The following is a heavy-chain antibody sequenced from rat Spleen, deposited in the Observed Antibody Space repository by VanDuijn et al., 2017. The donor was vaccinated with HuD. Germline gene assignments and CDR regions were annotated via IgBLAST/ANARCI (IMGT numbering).Heavy chain of an antibody. CDR1: GFTFSGYW. CDR2: ISPDGGST. CDR3: TRGTTADYFDY. Sequence: EVQLVETGGGLVQPGRSLKLSCVASGFTFSGYWIYWIRQAPGEGLEWVSSISPDGGSTYYPDSVKGRFTISRDNAKNTVYLQMNSLRSEDTATYYCTRGTTADYFDYWGQGVMVTVSS. D-gene: IGHD1-6*01. J-gene: IGHJ2*01. V-gene: IGHV5-58*01.